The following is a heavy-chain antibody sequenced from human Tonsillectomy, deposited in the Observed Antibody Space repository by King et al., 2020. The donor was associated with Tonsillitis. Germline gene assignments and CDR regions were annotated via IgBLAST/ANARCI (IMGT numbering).Heavy chain of an antibody. J-gene: IGHJ4*02. CDR1: GFTFSIYW. D-gene: IGHD4-17*01. CDR2: IKQDGSQK. V-gene: IGHV3-7*03. CDR3: ATSYGDYDY. Sequence: VQLVESGGGLVQPGGSLRLSCAASGFTFSIYWMSWVRQAPGKGLEWVASIKQDGSQKNYVDSVKGRFTISRDNAEGSLYLQMNSLRVEDTAVYYCATSYGDYDYWGQGTLVTVSS.